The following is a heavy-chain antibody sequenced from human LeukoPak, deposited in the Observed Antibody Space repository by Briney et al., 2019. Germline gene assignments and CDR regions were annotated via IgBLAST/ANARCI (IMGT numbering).Heavy chain of an antibody. V-gene: IGHV3-9*01. J-gene: IGHJ4*02. Sequence: PGGSLRLSCAASGFTFDDYAMHWVRQAPGKGLEWVSGISWNSGSIGYADSVKGRFTISRDNAKNSLYLQMYSLRAEDTAVYYCARDYFDYWGQGTLVTVSS. CDR1: GFTFDDYA. CDR2: ISWNSGSI. CDR3: ARDYFDY.